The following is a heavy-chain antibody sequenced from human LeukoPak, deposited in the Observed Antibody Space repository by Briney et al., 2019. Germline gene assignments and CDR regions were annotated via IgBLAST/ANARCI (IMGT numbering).Heavy chain of an antibody. CDR2: ISGSGGST. CDR1: GFNFSSYA. V-gene: IGHV3-23*01. D-gene: IGHD3-22*01. Sequence: GGSLRLSCAASGFNFSSYAMSWVRQAPGKGLEWVSAISGSGGSTYYADSVKGRFTISRDNSKNTLYLQTNSLRAEDTAVYYCAKSTTKAHYYDSSGYPYWGQGTLVTVSS. J-gene: IGHJ4*02. CDR3: AKSTTKAHYYDSSGYPY.